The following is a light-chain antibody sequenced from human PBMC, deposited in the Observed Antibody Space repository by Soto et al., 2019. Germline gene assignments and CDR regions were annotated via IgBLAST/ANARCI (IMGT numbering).Light chain of an antibody. Sequence: QSALTQPASVSGSPGQSINISCTGTSSNVGSYDLVSWYQQHPGEAPKLMIYEGTKRPSGVSNRFSGSKSANTASLTISGLKPEDAADYYCCSYAGSDTMIFGGGTKVTVL. V-gene: IGLV2-23*01. CDR3: CSYAGSDTMI. J-gene: IGLJ2*01. CDR1: SSNVGSYDL. CDR2: EGT.